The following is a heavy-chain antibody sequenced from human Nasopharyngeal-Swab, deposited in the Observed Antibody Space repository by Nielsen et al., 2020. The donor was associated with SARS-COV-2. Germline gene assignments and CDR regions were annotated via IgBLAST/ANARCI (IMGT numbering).Heavy chain of an antibody. J-gene: IGHJ4*02. CDR3: TRGSLRTAPDC. CDR2: VSYSGRT. CDR1: GASNSSDY. V-gene: IGHV4-59*12. D-gene: IGHD4-17*01. Sequence: ETLSLTCAVSGASNSSDYWGWIRQPPGKGLEWIGWVSYSGRTDYNPSLKRRVTISIDTSKKHFSLVLSSLTAADTALYYCTRGSLRTAPDCWGQGTLVTVSS.